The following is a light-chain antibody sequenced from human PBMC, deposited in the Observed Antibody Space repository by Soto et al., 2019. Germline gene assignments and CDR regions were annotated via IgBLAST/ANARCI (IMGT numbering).Light chain of an antibody. CDR3: QQYGNSPRT. CDR1: QSVTNDY. CDR2: NAS. V-gene: IGKV3-20*01. Sequence: EIVLTQSPGSLSLSPGERAALSCRASQSVTNDYLAWYQQKFGQAPRLLISNASRRATGIPDRFSGSGSGTDFTLTISRLEPGDSAVYFCQQYGNSPRTFGQGTKVDI. J-gene: IGKJ2*01.